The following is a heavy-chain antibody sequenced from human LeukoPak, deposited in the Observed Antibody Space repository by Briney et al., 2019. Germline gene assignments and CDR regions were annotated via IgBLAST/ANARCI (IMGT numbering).Heavy chain of an antibody. J-gene: IGHJ4*02. Sequence: SETLSLTCTVSGGSISSYYWGWIRQPPGKGLEWIGSIYYSGATYYGPSLKSRVTISVDTSKNQLSLRLSSVTAADTAVYYCARHSDTYGDRGPGYWGQGTLVTVSS. D-gene: IGHD5-18*01. V-gene: IGHV4-39*01. CDR3: ARHSDTYGDRGPGY. CDR2: IYYSGAT. CDR1: GGSISSYY.